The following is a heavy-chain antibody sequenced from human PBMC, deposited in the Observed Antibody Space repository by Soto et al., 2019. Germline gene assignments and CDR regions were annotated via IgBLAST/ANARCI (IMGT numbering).Heavy chain of an antibody. CDR2: IYGDDDK. J-gene: IGHJ5*02. D-gene: IGHD6-13*01. CDR3: AHHPSYSTNWYIGDDWFDP. Sequence: QITLNESGPALVKPTQTLTLTCTFSGFSLTTSGVGVHWLRQPPGKALEWLAVIYGDDDKRYNPSLETRLTITKDTSKNQAVLTMTNMDPLDTSTYYCAHHPSYSTNWYIGDDWFDPWGQGTRVTVSS. CDR1: GFSLTTSGVG. V-gene: IGHV2-5*02.